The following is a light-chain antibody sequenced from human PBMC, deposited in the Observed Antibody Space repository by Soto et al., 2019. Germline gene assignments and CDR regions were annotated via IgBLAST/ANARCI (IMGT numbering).Light chain of an antibody. CDR2: DAS. CDR3: QQYNNGPPMGT. V-gene: IGKV1-33*01. J-gene: IGKJ4*01. Sequence: DIQMTQSPSSGSPFKGXRAAVTCEAXQDISNYLNWYQQKPGKAPKLLIYDASNLETGVPSRFSGSGSGTDFTFTISSLQSEDFAVYYCQQYNNGPPMGTFGGGTKVDIK. CDR1: QDISNY.